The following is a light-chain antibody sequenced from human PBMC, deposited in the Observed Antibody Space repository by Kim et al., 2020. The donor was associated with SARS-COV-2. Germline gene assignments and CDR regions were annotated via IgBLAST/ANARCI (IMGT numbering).Light chain of an antibody. V-gene: IGLV3-1*01. CDR1: KLGDKF. Sequence: SYELTQPPSVSVSPGQTASITCSGNKLGDKFAFWYQQKPGQSPVVVIYQDDKRPSGIPGRFSGSNSGNTATLTISGTLPMDDPDYYCQAWDSNTAVFGGG. J-gene: IGLJ2*01. CDR3: QAWDSNTAV. CDR2: QDD.